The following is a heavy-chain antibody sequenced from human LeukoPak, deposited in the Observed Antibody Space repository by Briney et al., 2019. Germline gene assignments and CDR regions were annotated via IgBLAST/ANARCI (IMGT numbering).Heavy chain of an antibody. CDR1: GFTFSSYG. J-gene: IGHJ4*02. Sequence: PGRSLRLSCAASGFTFSSYGMHWVRQAPGKGLEWVAVIWYDGSNKYYADSVKGRFTISRDNSKNTLYLQMNSLRAEDTAVYYCARANPPKQLWLLDYWGQGTLVTVSP. CDR3: ARANPPKQLWLLDY. CDR2: IWYDGSNK. D-gene: IGHD5-18*01. V-gene: IGHV3-33*01.